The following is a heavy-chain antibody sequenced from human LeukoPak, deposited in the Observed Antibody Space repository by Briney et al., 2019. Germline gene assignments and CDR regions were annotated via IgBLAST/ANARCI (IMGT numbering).Heavy chain of an antibody. V-gene: IGHV3-30*04. D-gene: IGHD3-9*01. CDR2: ISYDGSNK. CDR3: ARDGDRILRYFDWLPHGWFDP. J-gene: IGHJ5*02. Sequence: GGSLRLSCAASGLTFSSYAMHWVRQAPGKGLEWVAVISYDGSNKYYADSVKGRFTIPRDNSKNTLYLQMNSLRAEDTAVYYCARDGDRILRYFDWLPHGWFDPWGQGTLVTVSS. CDR1: GLTFSSYA.